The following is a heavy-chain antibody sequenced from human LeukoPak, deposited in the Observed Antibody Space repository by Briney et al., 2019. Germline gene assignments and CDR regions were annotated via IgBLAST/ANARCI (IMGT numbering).Heavy chain of an antibody. CDR1: GYTFTGYY. V-gene: IGHV1-2*06. Sequence: ASVKVSCKASGYTFTGYYMHWVRQAPGQGIEWMGRINPNSGGTNYAQKFQGRVTMTRDTSISTAYMELSRLRSDDTTVYYCAGAVAAGYYYMDVWGKGTTVTVSS. CDR2: INPNSGGT. D-gene: IGHD6-13*01. CDR3: AGAVAAGYYYMDV. J-gene: IGHJ6*03.